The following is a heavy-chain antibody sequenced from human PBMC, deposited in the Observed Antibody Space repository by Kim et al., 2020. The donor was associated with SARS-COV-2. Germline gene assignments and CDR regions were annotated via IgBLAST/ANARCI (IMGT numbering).Heavy chain of an antibody. CDR2: IDWADVK. Sequence: SGPTLVNPTQTLTLTCTFSGFSLSTSKIFVSWIRQPPGKALEWLARIDWADVKYYSTSLMTRLTISKDTSKNQVVLTMTKMDPVDTATYYCARTLHDGYRGYSMDVWGQGTTDTVAS. V-gene: IGHV2-70*11. D-gene: IGHD5-12*01. CDR1: GFSLSTSKIF. CDR3: ARTLHDGYRGYSMDV. J-gene: IGHJ6*02.